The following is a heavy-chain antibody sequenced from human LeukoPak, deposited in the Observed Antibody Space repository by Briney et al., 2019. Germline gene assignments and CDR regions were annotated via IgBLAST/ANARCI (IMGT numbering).Heavy chain of an antibody. Sequence: GESLRLSCAASGFTVSNNYMSWVRQAPGKGLEWVSIIYSVGTEYYADSVKGRFTISRDNSKNTLYLQMNSLRPEDTAVYYCAGSLAYCGGDCRLGDYWGQGTLVTVSS. V-gene: IGHV3-66*01. D-gene: IGHD2-21*02. J-gene: IGHJ4*02. CDR2: IYSVGTE. CDR1: GFTVSNNY. CDR3: AGSLAYCGGDCRLGDY.